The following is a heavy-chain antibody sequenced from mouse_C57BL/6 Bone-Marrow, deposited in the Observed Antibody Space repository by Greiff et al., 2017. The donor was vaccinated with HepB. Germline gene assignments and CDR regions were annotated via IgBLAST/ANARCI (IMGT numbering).Heavy chain of an antibody. Sequence: EVQLVESGAGLVKPGGSLKLSCAASGFTFTSYSMSWVRQTPEKRLEWVAYISSGGDYTHYAHTVKGRFTISIDNARNTLYLQMSSLKSEDTAMYYCTRDPDYDGGSYAYWGQGTLLTVSA. CDR2: ISSGGDYT. CDR1: GFTFTSYS. V-gene: IGHV5-9-1*02. CDR3: TRDPDYDGGSYAY. D-gene: IGHD1-1*01. J-gene: IGHJ3*01.